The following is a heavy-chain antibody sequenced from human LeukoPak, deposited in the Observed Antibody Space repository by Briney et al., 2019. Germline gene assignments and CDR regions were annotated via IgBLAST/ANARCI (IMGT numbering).Heavy chain of an antibody. Sequence: SETLSLTCDVYGGSFSGYYWSWIRPPPGKGLEWIGEINHSGSTNYNPSLKSRVIISVDTSKNQFSLKLSSVTAADTAVYYCAVTFIAAAGDDAFDIWGQGTMVTVSS. CDR1: GGSFSGYY. V-gene: IGHV4-34*01. D-gene: IGHD6-13*01. CDR2: INHSGST. J-gene: IGHJ3*02. CDR3: AVTFIAAAGDDAFDI.